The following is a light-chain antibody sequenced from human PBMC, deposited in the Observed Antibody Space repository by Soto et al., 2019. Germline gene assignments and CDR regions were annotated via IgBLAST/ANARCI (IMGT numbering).Light chain of an antibody. Sequence: DIQMTQSPSTLSRSVGHRVTITWRASQTISSWLACYQQKPRKAPKLLXDKXSTLKRGGPSRLSGSGSGTEFTLTISSLQPDDFANYYCQHYKSDSEAFGQGTKVDIK. CDR3: QHYKSDSEA. J-gene: IGKJ1*01. CDR1: QTISSW. V-gene: IGKV1-5*03. CDR2: KXS.